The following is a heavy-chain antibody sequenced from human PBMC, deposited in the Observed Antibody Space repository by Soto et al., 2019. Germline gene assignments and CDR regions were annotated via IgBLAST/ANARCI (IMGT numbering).Heavy chain of an antibody. V-gene: IGHV3-21*01. Sequence: GGSLRLSCAASGFTFSSYSMNWVRQAPGKGLEWVSSISSSSSYIYYADSVKGRFTISRDNAKNSLYLQMNSLRAEDTAVYYCARDLGEAGFFDYWGQGTLVTVSS. D-gene: IGHD3-16*01. CDR2: ISSSSSYI. J-gene: IGHJ4*02. CDR3: ARDLGEAGFFDY. CDR1: GFTFSSYS.